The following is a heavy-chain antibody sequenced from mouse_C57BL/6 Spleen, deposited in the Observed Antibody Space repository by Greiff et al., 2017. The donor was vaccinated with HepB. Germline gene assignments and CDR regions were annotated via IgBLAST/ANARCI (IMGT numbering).Heavy chain of an antibody. CDR1: GFTFSDAW. Sequence: EVQRVESGGGLVQPGGSMKLSCAASGFTFSDAWMDWVRQSPEKGLEWVAEIRNKANNHATYYAESVKGRFTISRDDSKSSVYLQMNSLRAEDTGIYYCTNYYGSRGYFDVWGTGTTVTVSS. CDR3: TNYYGSRGYFDV. J-gene: IGHJ1*03. D-gene: IGHD1-1*01. V-gene: IGHV6-6*01. CDR2: IRNKANNHAT.